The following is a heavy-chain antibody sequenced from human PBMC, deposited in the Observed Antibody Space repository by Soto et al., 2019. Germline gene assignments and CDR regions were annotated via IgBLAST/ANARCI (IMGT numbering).Heavy chain of an antibody. CDR3: ARSIVVVTALDY. J-gene: IGHJ4*02. D-gene: IGHD2-21*02. CDR2: INAGNGNT. CDR1: RYPFTSYA. Sequence: APVKVSCKASRYPFTSYAMHWLRQAPGQRLEWMGWINAGNGNTKYSQKFQGRVTITRDTSASTAYMELSSLRSEDTAVYYCARSIVVVTALDYWGQGTLVTVSS. V-gene: IGHV1-3*01.